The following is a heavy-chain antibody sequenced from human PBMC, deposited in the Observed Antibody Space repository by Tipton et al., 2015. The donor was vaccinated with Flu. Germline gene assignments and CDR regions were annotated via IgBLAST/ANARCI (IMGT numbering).Heavy chain of an antibody. CDR1: GFTFSSYA. CDR2: IPYDGSNK. J-gene: IGHJ4*02. D-gene: IGHD3-3*01. V-gene: IGHV3-30-3*01. Sequence: CAASGFTFSSYAMHWVRQAPGKGLEWVAVIPYDGSNKYYADSVKGRFTISRDNSKNTLYLQMNSLRAEDTAVYYCARDMYYDFWSGNFDYWGQGTLVTVSS. CDR3: ARDMYYDFWSGNFDY.